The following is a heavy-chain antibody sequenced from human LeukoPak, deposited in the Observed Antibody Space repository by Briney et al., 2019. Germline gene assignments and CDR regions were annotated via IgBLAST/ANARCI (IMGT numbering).Heavy chain of an antibody. CDR2: ISSSGGTI. V-gene: IGHV3-48*04. Sequence: GGSLRLSCAASGLTFSSYAMHWVRQAPGKGLEWVSYISSSGGTIYYADSVKGRFTISRDNAKNSLYLQMNSLRAEDTAVYYCARESVGALNWFDPWGQGTLVTVSS. CDR3: ARESVGALNWFDP. J-gene: IGHJ5*02. D-gene: IGHD1-26*01. CDR1: GLTFSSYA.